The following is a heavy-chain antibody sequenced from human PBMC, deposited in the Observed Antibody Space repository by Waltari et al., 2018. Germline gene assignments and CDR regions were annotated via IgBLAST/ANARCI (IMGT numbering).Heavy chain of an antibody. CDR1: GFTVSSNY. V-gene: IGHV3-53*02. CDR3: AREISGYYYYYMDV. D-gene: IGHD3-10*01. Sequence: EVQLVETGGGLIQPGGSLRLSCAASGFTVSSNYMSWVRQGPGKGLRWGLVCYSGSRTYYARSVEGRLTISRDNSKNTLYLQMNSLRAEDTAVYYCAREISGYYYYYMDVWGKGTTVTVSS. CDR2: CYSGSRT. J-gene: IGHJ6*03.